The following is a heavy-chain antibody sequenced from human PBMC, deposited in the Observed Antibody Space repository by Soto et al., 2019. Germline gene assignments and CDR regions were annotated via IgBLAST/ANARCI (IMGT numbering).Heavy chain of an antibody. Sequence: PGGSLRLSCAASGFTFRNYNMNWVRQAPGKGLEWLSYISPASVTMFYADSVKGRFTVSRDNAKDSLYLQMNSLRAEDTAVYYCARQGASNYYYGLDVWGQGTTVTVSS. J-gene: IGHJ6*02. CDR2: ISPASVTM. D-gene: IGHD3-16*01. CDR1: GFTFRNYN. CDR3: ARQGASNYYYGLDV. V-gene: IGHV3-48*04.